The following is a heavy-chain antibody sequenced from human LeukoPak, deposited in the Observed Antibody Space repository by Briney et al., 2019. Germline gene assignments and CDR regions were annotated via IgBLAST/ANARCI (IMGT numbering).Heavy chain of an antibody. CDR3: GRGDRITIFGVVPGGYYMDV. CDR1: GYTFTNNA. Sequence: GASVKVSCKPSGYTFTNNAINWVRQAPGQGLEWMGWINTNTGNPSYAQGFFTGRYVFSLDTSASTAYLQINGLKADDTAVYYCGRGDRITIFGVVPGGYYMDVWGKGTTVTVSS. V-gene: IGHV7-4-1*02. CDR2: INTNTGNP. J-gene: IGHJ6*03. D-gene: IGHD3-3*01.